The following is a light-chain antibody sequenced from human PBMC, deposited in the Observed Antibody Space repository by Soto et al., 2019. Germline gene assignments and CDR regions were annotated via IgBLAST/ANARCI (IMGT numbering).Light chain of an antibody. CDR3: SSYAGSSNV. V-gene: IGLV2-8*01. J-gene: IGLJ1*01. CDR1: SSDVGGYNY. Sequence: QAVRTEPPCASGSLGQSVAISCTGTSSDVGGYNYVSWYQQHPGKAPKLMIYEVNKRPSGVPDRFSGSKSGNTASLTVSGLQAEDEADYYCSSYAGSSNVFGTGTKVTVL. CDR2: EVN.